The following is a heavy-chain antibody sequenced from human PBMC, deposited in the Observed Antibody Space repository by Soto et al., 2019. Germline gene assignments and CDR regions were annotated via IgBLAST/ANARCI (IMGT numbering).Heavy chain of an antibody. CDR2: IIPIFGTA. Sequence: ASVKVSCKASGGTFSSYAISWVRQAPGQGLEWMGGIIPIFGTANYAQKFQGRVTITADESTSTAYMELSSLRSEDTAMYYCARAIFCIKGVYPIHYGMDVWGQGTRVTVSS. D-gene: IGHD2-8*01. V-gene: IGHV1-69*13. CDR3: ARAIFCIKGVYPIHYGMDV. J-gene: IGHJ6*02. CDR1: GGTFSSYA.